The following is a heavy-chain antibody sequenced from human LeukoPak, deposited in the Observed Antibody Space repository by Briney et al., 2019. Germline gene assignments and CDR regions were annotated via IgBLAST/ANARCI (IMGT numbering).Heavy chain of an antibody. CDR3: ARLLWFGESPHFDY. CDR2: INQDGSEK. V-gene: IGHV3-7*01. D-gene: IGHD3-10*01. CDR1: GFTFSSYW. J-gene: IGHJ4*02. Sequence: GGSLRLSCVGSGFTFSSYWMSWVRQAPGKGLEWVANINQDGSEKYDVDSAKGRFTISRDNAKNSLYLQMNSLRAEDTAVYYCARLLWFGESPHFDYWGQGTLVTVSS.